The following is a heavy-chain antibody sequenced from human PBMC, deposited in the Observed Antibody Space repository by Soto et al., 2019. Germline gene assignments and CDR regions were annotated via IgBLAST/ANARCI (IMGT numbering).Heavy chain of an antibody. J-gene: IGHJ2*01. CDR2: ISGSGGST. CDR1: GFTFSSYA. D-gene: IGHD2-8*01. CDR3: EKVVMVSDWYFAL. V-gene: IGHV3-23*01. Sequence: EVQLLESGGGLVQPGGSLRLSCAASGFTFSSYAMSWVRQAPGKGLEWVSAISGSGGSTYYADSVKGRFTISRDNSKNALYLQMTSLRADDTAVDYCEKVVMVSDWYFALWGRGTLVTVSS.